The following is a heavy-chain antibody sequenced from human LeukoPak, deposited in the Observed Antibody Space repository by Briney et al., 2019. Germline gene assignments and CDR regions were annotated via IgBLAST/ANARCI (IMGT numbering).Heavy chain of an antibody. CDR3: ARDRRDITGTTSFDY. V-gene: IGHV3-48*03. J-gene: IGHJ4*02. Sequence: PGGSLRPSCAASGFTFSSYEMNWVRQAPGKGLEWVSYISSSGSTIYYADSVKGRFTISRDNAKNSLYLQMNSLRAEDTAVYYCARDRRDITGTTSFDYWGQGTLVTVSS. CDR1: GFTFSSYE. D-gene: IGHD1-7*01. CDR2: ISSSGSTI.